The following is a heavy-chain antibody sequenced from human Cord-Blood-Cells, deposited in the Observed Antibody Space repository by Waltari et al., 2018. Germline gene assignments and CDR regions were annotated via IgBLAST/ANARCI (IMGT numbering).Heavy chain of an antibody. CDR2: IWYDGSNK. D-gene: IGHD6-6*01. CDR1: GFTFSSYG. CDR3: ARDYRYSSSSYFDY. Sequence: QVQLVESGGGVVQPGRSLRLSCAASGFTFSSYGMHWVRQAPGKGLEWVAVIWYDGSNKYYADSVKGRFTISRDNSKNTLYLQMNSLRAEDTAVYYCARDYRYSSSSYFDYWGQGTLVTVSS. J-gene: IGHJ4*02. V-gene: IGHV3-33*01.